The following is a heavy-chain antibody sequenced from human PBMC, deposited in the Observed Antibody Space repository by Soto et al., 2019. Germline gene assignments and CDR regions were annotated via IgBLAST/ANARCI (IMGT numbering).Heavy chain of an antibody. CDR2: IYYSGST. CDR3: SLGSGWRDFAN. Sequence: PSETLSLTCTVSGGSISSSSYYWGWIRQPPGKGLEWIGSIYYSGSTYYNPSLKSRVTISVDTSKTQFSLKLSSVTAADTAVYYFSLGSGWRDFANWGQETLVTVSS. V-gene: IGHV4-39*01. D-gene: IGHD3-22*01. CDR1: GGSISSSSYY. J-gene: IGHJ4*02.